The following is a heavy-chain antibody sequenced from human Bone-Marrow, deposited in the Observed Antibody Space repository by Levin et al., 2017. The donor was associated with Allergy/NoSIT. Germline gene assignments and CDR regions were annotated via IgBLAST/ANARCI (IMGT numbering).Heavy chain of an antibody. Sequence: SCAASGFTFSSYGMHWVRQAPGKGLEWVAVISYDGSNKYYADSVKGRFTISRDNSKNTLYLQMNSLRAEDTAVYYCAKEGLRWLQFVYFDYWGQGTLVTVSS. CDR2: ISYDGSNK. J-gene: IGHJ4*02. CDR3: AKEGLRWLQFVYFDY. CDR1: GFTFSSYG. V-gene: IGHV3-30*18. D-gene: IGHD5-24*01.